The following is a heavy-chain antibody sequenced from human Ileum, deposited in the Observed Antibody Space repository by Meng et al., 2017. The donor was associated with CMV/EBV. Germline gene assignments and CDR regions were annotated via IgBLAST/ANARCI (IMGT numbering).Heavy chain of an antibody. Sequence: FTFSWAWMHLVRQAQGKGLVWVSRIDGDGSIFNYADSVRGRFTISRDNVENTLFLKMNSLRADDTAVYYCARNFFNGAYSSPGDDFDYWGLGTLVTVSS. CDR2: IDGDGSIF. V-gene: IGHV3-74*01. J-gene: IGHJ4*02. CDR3: ARNFFNGAYSSPGDDFDY. CDR1: FTFSWAW. D-gene: IGHD5-18*01.